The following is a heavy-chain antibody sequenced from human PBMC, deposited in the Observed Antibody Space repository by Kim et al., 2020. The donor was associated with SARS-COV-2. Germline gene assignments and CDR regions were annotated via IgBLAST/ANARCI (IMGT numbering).Heavy chain of an antibody. V-gene: IGHV3-48*02. Sequence: GGSLRLSCAASGFPFSEYNMNWVRQAPGKGLEWISYISSTSSAKYYADSVRGRFTISRDNAKNSLYLQMNSLRDEDTAVYYCARGQYYSGSGHYYCFDYWGQGMLVTVSS. J-gene: IGHJ4*02. CDR1: GFPFSEYN. D-gene: IGHD3-10*01. CDR2: ISSTSSAK. CDR3: ARGQYYSGSGHYYCFDY.